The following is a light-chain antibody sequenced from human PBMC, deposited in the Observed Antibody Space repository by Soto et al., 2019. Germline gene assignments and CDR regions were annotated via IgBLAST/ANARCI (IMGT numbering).Light chain of an antibody. V-gene: IGKV3-20*01. CDR1: QSVSSSY. J-gene: IGKJ1*01. Sequence: EIVLTQSPGTLSLSPGERATLSCRASQSVSSSYLAWYQQRPGQAPRLIIYGASSRATGIPDRFSGSGSGTDFTLTINRLEPEDFAVYFCPQYGSSPATFGQGTKVEIK. CDR3: PQYGSSPAT. CDR2: GAS.